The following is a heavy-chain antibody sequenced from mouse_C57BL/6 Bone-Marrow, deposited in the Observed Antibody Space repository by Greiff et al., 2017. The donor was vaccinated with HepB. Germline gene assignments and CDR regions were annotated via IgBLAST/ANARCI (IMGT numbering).Heavy chain of an antibody. CDR3: ARLDYYGSGY. Sequence: EVKVVESGGGLVKPGGSLKLSCAASGFTFSDYGMHWVRQAPEKGLEWVAYISSGSSTIYYADTVKGRFTISRDNAKNTLFLQMTSLRSEDTAMYYCARLDYYGSGYWGQGTLVTVSA. V-gene: IGHV5-17*01. D-gene: IGHD1-2*01. CDR1: GFTFSDYG. J-gene: IGHJ3*01. CDR2: ISSGSSTI.